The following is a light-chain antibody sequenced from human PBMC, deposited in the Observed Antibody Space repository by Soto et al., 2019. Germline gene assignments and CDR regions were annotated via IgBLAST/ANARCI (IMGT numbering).Light chain of an antibody. Sequence: QSVLTQPPSASGAPGQRVTISCSGTSSNIGTYTVNWYQHLPGRAPKLLIFSHDQRPSGVPGRISASKSGTSASLDISGLQSEDEADYYCAKWDDSLNGRYVFGTGTKVTVL. J-gene: IGLJ1*01. CDR3: AKWDDSLNGRYV. CDR1: SSNIGTYT. CDR2: SHD. V-gene: IGLV1-44*01.